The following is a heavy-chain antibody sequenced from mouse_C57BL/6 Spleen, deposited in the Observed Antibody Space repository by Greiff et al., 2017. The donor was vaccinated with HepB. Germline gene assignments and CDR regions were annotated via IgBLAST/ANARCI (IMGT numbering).Heavy chain of an antibody. Sequence: QVQLQQPGAELVRPGSSVKLSCKASGYTFTSYWMHWVKQRPIQGLEWIGNIDPSDSETNYNQKFKDKATLTVDKSSSTAYIQLSSLTSEDSAVYYCARQRGLWPFDYWGQGTTLTVSS. D-gene: IGHD1-1*02. J-gene: IGHJ2*01. CDR3: ARQRGLWPFDY. CDR1: GYTFTSYW. CDR2: IDPSDSET. V-gene: IGHV1-52*01.